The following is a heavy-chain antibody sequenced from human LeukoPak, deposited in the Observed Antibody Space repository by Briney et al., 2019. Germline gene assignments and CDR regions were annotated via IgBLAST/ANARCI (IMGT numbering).Heavy chain of an antibody. CDR3: ARVDGRDGYSPFDY. CDR1: GGSISSGDYY. J-gene: IGHJ4*02. D-gene: IGHD5-24*01. Sequence: TLSLTCTVSGGSISSGDYYWSWIRQPPGKGLEWIGYIYYSGSTYYNPSLKSRVTISVDTSKNQFSLKLSSVTAADTAVYYCARVDGRDGYSPFDYWGQGTLVTVSS. CDR2: IYYSGST. V-gene: IGHV4-30-4*08.